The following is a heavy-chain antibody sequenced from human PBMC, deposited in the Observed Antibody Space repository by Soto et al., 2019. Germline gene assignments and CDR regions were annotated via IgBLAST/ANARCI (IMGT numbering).Heavy chain of an antibody. Sequence: QVQLVESGGGVVQPGRSLRLSCAASGFTFNKYGMHWVRQAPGKGLEWVAVISYDGNNKYYADSVQGRLTISRDNSNNTLYLQMNSLRPEDTAVYSCAKWCGGECYNWYFDLWGRGTLVTVSS. CDR2: ISYDGNNK. V-gene: IGHV3-30*18. CDR1: GFTFNKYG. CDR3: AKWCGGECYNWYFDL. J-gene: IGHJ2*01. D-gene: IGHD2-21*01.